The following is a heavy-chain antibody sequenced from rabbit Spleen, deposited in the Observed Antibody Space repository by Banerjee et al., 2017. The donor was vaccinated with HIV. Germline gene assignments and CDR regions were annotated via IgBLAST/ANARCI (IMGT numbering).Heavy chain of an antibody. CDR3: ARDYNSGWDL. J-gene: IGHJ4*01. D-gene: IGHD4-1*01. V-gene: IGHV1S45*01. CDR2: INIVTGKS. Sequence: EQLEESGGGLVKPEGSLTLTCKASGVSLNDKDVMCWVRQAPGKGLEWIACINIVTGKSVYASRAKGRFTISRDNAQNTVDLQINSLTAADTATYFCARDYNSGWDLWGHGTLVTVS. CDR1: GVSLNDKDV.